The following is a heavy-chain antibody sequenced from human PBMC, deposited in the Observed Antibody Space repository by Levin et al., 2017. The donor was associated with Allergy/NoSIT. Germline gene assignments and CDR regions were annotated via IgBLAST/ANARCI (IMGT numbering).Heavy chain of an antibody. CDR2: ISNDGSNK. D-gene: IGHD2-2*01. V-gene: IGHV3-30*18. Sequence: GGSLRLSCAASGFTFSDYGMHWVRQAPGKGLEWVAAISNDGSNKYYADSVKGRFTISRDNSKNTLYLQLNSLRAEDTAVYYCAKDSASRSSNSATYGMEVWGQGTSVTVS. CDR1: GFTFSDYG. J-gene: IGHJ6*02. CDR3: AKDSASRSSNSATYGMEV.